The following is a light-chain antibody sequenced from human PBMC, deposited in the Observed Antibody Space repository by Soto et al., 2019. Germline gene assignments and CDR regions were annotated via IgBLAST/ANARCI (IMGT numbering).Light chain of an antibody. CDR1: QSVLYSSNNKNY. Sequence: DIVMTQSPDSLAVSLGERAPINCKSSQSVLYSSNNKNYLAWYQQKPGQPPRLLIYWASTRESGVPERFSGSGSGTEFTLTISSLHAEDVAVYDCQQYYSTPWTFGQGTKV. CDR2: WAS. V-gene: IGKV4-1*01. CDR3: QQYYSTPWT. J-gene: IGKJ1*01.